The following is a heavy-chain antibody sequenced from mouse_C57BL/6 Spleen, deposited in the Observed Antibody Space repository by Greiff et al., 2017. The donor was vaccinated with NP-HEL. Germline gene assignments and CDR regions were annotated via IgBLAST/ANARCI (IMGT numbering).Heavy chain of an antibody. CDR3: ARHEVGRYFDY. Sequence: EVKLVESGGDLVKPGGSLKLSCAASGFTFSSYGMSWVRQTPDKRLEWVATISSGGSYTYYPDSVKGRFTISRDNAKNTLYLQMSSLKSEDTAMYYCARHEVGRYFDYWGQGTTLTVSS. CDR2: ISSGGSYT. CDR1: GFTFSSYG. V-gene: IGHV5-6*02. D-gene: IGHD1-3*01. J-gene: IGHJ2*01.